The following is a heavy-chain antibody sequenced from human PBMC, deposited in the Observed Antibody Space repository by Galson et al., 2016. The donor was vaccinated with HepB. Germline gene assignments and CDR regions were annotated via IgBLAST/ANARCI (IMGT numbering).Heavy chain of an antibody. Sequence: SVKVSCKASGGTFSSHAISWVRQAPGQGIEWMGGIIPMIGAANYAQTFKGRLTITADESTNTAHMELTSLRSDDTAVYYCARGRPLPLGELLNSYYFDYWGQGTLVTVSS. CDR1: GGTFSSHA. D-gene: IGHD3-16*01. CDR3: ARGRPLPLGELLNSYYFDY. V-gene: IGHV1-69*01. CDR2: IIPMIGAA. J-gene: IGHJ4*01.